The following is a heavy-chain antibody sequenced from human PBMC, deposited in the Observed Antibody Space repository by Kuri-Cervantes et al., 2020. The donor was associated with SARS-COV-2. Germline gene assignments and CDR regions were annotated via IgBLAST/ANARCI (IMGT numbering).Heavy chain of an antibody. J-gene: IGHJ2*01. V-gene: IGHV4-34*01. CDR3: ARGRGIAAAGTGSPAPGYFDL. CDR1: GGSFSGYY. D-gene: IGHD6-13*01. Sequence: SETLSLTCAVYGGSFSGYYWSWIRQPPGKGLGWIGEINHSGSTNYNPSLKSRVTISVDTSKNQFSPKLSSVTAADTAVYYGARGRGIAAAGTGSPAPGYFDLWGRGTLVTVSS. CDR2: INHSGST.